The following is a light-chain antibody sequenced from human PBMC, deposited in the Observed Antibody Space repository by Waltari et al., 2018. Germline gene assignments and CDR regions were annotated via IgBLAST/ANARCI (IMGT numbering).Light chain of an antibody. J-gene: IGKJ1*01. Sequence: TQSPATLSVSPGERVTITCRASQNVNRWLAWYQQKPGKAPKLLIYKASNLETGVPSRFSGSGSGTEFTLTINSLQPDDFATYYCQQYINYWTFGQGTKVESK. V-gene: IGKV1-5*03. CDR3: QQYINYWT. CDR1: QNVNRW. CDR2: KAS.